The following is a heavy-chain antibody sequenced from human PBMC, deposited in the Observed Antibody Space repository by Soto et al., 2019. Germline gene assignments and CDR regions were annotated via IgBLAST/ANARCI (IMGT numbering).Heavy chain of an antibody. Sequence: GGSLRLSCAASGVTFSSYSMNWFRQAPGEGLEWVGFIRSKAYGGSTEYAASVKGRFTISRDDSKSIAYLQMNSLKTEDTAVYYCTRGILRFLEWYREGEEENFAYWSQGTLVTVPS. CDR1: GVTFSSYS. J-gene: IGHJ4*02. D-gene: IGHD3-3*01. CDR3: TRGILRFLEWYREGEEENFAY. V-gene: IGHV3-49*03. CDR2: IRSKAYGGST.